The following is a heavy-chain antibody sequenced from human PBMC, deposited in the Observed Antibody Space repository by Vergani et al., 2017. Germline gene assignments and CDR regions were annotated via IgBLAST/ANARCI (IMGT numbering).Heavy chain of an antibody. J-gene: IGHJ4*02. CDR3: ARVGEGYSYEAYYFDY. CDR2: IYYSGST. V-gene: IGHV4-59*01. CDR1: GGSISSYY. D-gene: IGHD5-18*01. Sequence: QVQLQESGPGLVKPSETLSLTCTVSGGSISSYYWSWIRQPPGKGLEWIGYIYYSGSTNYNPSLKSRVTISVDTSKSQFSLKLSSVTAADTAVYYCARVGEGYSYEAYYFDYWGQGTLVTVSS.